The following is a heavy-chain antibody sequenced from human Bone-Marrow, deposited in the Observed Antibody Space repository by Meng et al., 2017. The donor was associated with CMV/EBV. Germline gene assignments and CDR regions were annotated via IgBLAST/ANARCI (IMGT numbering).Heavy chain of an antibody. CDR2: IYYSGST. CDR1: GGSISSSSYY. CDR3: ARLPYDFWSGYPNYFDY. J-gene: IGHJ4*02. V-gene: IGHV4-39*01. D-gene: IGHD3-3*01. Sequence: SETLSLTCTVSGGSISSSSYYWGWIRQPPGKGLEWIGSIYYSGSTYYNPSLKSRVTISVDTSKNQFSLKLSPVTAADTAVYYCARLPYDFWSGYPNYFDYWGQGTLITVSS.